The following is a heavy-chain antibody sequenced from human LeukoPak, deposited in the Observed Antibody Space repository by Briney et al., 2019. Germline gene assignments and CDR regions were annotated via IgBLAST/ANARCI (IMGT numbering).Heavy chain of an antibody. D-gene: IGHD6-13*01. Sequence: GGSLRLSCAASGFTFSSYAMHWVRQAPGKGLEWVAVISYEGSNKYYADSVKGRFTISRDNSKNTLYLQMNSLRAEDTAVYYCARDREAALDYWGQGTLVTVSS. CDR3: ARDREAALDY. J-gene: IGHJ4*02. CDR1: GFTFSSYA. CDR2: ISYEGSNK. V-gene: IGHV3-30-3*01.